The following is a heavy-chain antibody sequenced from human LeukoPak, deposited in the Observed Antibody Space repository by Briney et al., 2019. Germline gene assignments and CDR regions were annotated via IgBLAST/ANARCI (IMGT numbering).Heavy chain of an antibody. Sequence: SETLSLTCTVSDRSINSGDYFWSWIRQPPGKGLEWIERIYTSGSTNYNHPHKSRVTMSVHTSKNQFSLKLSGVTVADKAVYYWGSSSSSYVYWGHGALGTV. CDR2: IYTSGST. CDR3: GSSSSSYVY. V-gene: IGHV4-61*02. J-gene: IGHJ4*01. CDR1: DRSINSGDYF. D-gene: IGHD6-13*01.